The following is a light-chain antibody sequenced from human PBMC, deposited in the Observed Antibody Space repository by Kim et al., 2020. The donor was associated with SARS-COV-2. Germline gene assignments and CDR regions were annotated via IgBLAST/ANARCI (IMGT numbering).Light chain of an antibody. CDR2: DAS. Sequence: EIVLTQTPATLSLSPGERATLSCRASQSVSSYLAWYQQKPGQAPRLHIYDASNRATGIPARFSGSGSGTDFTLTISSLEPEDFAVYYCQQRSNWAITFGQGTRLEIK. CDR3: QQRSNWAIT. CDR1: QSVSSY. V-gene: IGKV3-11*01. J-gene: IGKJ5*01.